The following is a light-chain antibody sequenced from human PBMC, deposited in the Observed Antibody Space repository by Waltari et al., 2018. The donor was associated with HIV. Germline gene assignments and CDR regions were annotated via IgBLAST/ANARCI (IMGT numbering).Light chain of an antibody. CDR3: QQYGSSPLT. CDR1: QSVRNNY. V-gene: IGKV3-20*01. J-gene: IGKJ5*01. Sequence: EIVLTQSPGTLSLSPGERATLSCRASQSVRNNYLVWYQKKPGQAPRLLIYGASSRATGIPDRFSGSGSGTDFTLTISRLEPEDFVMFYCQQYGSSPLTFGQGTRLEIK. CDR2: GAS.